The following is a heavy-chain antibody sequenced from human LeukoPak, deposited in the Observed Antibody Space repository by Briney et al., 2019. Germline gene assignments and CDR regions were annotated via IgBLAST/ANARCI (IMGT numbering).Heavy chain of an antibody. CDR1: GFTFGNFG. CDR3: SRERYSYGPFDY. Sequence: GGSLRLSCTASGFTFGNFGMSWVRQAPGKGLQWVGFIRSKAYGGTTEYAASVKGRFTISRDDSTRIAYLRMNSLKTDDTGVYYCSRERYSYGPFDYWGQGTLVTVSS. J-gene: IGHJ4*02. D-gene: IGHD5-18*01. V-gene: IGHV3-49*04. CDR2: IRSKAYGGTT.